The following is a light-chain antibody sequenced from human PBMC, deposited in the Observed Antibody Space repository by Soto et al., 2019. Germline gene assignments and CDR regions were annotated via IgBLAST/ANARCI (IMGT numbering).Light chain of an antibody. CDR1: QSVSSSY. V-gene: IGKV3-20*01. CDR3: QQYDSSPKT. CDR2: GAS. J-gene: IGKJ1*01. Sequence: EIVLTQSPGTLSLSPGERATLSCRASQSVSSSYLAWYQQKPGQAPGLLIYGASSRDTGIPDRFSGRWSGTDFTLTISRLETEDFAVYYCQQYDSSPKTFGQGTKVEIK.